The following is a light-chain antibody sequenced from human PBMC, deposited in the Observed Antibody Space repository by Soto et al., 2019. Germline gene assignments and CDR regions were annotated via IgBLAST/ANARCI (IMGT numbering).Light chain of an antibody. V-gene: IGKV1-9*01. CDR1: QGISTF. Sequence: DSQLTQSPSFLSASVGDRVTITCRASQGISTFLAWYQQKPGKAPKLLIYAASILQSGVPSRFRGSGSGTDFTLTISRLQPEDFATYFCQQLNSYPLTFGGGTKVDIK. J-gene: IGKJ4*01. CDR2: AAS. CDR3: QQLNSYPLT.